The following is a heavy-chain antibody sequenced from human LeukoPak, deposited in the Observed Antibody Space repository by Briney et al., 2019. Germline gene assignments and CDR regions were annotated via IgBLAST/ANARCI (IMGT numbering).Heavy chain of an antibody. CDR1: GGSISSYY. V-gene: IGHV4-59*01. CDR2: IYYSGST. CDR3: ARDGIAAAGEFDY. J-gene: IGHJ4*02. D-gene: IGHD6-13*01. Sequence: SETLSLTCTVSGGSISSYYWSWLRQPPGKGLEWIGYIYYSGSTNYNPSLKSRVTISVDTSKNQFSLKLSSVTAADTAVYYCARDGIAAAGEFDYWGQGTLVTVSS.